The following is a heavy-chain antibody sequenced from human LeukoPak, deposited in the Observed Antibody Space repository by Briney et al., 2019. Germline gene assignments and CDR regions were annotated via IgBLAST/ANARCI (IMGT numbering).Heavy chain of an antibody. Sequence: SETLSLTCTVSGGSISSYYWSWIRQPPGKGLEWIGYIYYSASTNYNPSLKSRVTISVDTSKNQFSLKLSSVTAADTAVYYCARSVEGYCSGGSCYSYSYYMDVWGKGTTVTVSS. CDR3: ARSVEGYCSGGSCYSYSYYMDV. V-gene: IGHV4-59*01. CDR1: GGSISSYY. CDR2: IYYSAST. D-gene: IGHD2-15*01. J-gene: IGHJ6*03.